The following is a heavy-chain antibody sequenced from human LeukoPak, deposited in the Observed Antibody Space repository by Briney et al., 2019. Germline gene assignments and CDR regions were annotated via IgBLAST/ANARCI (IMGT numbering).Heavy chain of an antibody. V-gene: IGHV1-18*01. CDR2: ISAYNGNT. D-gene: IGHD5-18*01. J-gene: IGHJ4*02. CDR1: GYTFTSYG. Sequence: ASVTVSCTASGYTFTSYGISWVRQAPGQGLEWMGWISAYNGNTNYAQKLQGRVTMTTDTSTSTAYMELRSLRSDDTAVYYCARNPGIQLWSAYFDYWGQGTLVTVSS. CDR3: ARNPGIQLWSAYFDY.